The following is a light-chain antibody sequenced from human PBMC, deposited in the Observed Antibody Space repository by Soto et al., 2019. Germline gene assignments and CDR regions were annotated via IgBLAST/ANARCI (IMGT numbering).Light chain of an antibody. CDR2: KAS. J-gene: IGKJ1*01. V-gene: IGKV1-5*03. Sequence: DIQMTQSPSTLSASVGDRVTITCRASQSSSSWLAWYQQKPGKAPKLLIYKASSLESGVPSRCSGSGSGTEFTLTISSLQPDDFATYYCQQYNSYPWTFGQGTKVEVK. CDR3: QQYNSYPWT. CDR1: QSSSSW.